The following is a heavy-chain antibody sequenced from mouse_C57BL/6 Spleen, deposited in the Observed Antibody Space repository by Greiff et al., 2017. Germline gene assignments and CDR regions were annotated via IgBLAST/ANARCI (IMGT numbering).Heavy chain of an antibody. CDR1: GYTFTDYN. CDR2: INPNNGGT. Sequence: EVQLQQSGPELVKPGASVKMSCKASGYTFTDYNMHWVKQSHGKSLEWIGYINPNNGGTSYNQKFKGKATLTVNKSSSTAYMELRSLTSEDSAVYYCASGITTVVDYWVQGTTLTVSS. V-gene: IGHV1-22*01. J-gene: IGHJ2*01. CDR3: ASGITTVVDY. D-gene: IGHD1-1*01.